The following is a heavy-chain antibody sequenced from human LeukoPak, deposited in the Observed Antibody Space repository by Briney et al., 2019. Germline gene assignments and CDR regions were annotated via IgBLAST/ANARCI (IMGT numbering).Heavy chain of an antibody. CDR2: IYYSGST. CDR1: GGSISSGGYY. D-gene: IGHD1-1*01. Sequence: SQTLSLTCTVSGGSISSGGYYWSWIRQHPGKGLEWIGYIYYSGSTYYNPSLKSRVTISVDTSKNQFSLKLSSVTAADTAVYYCARAPHNWNDGDGMDVWGQGTTVTVSS. V-gene: IGHV4-31*03. CDR3: ARAPHNWNDGDGMDV. J-gene: IGHJ6*02.